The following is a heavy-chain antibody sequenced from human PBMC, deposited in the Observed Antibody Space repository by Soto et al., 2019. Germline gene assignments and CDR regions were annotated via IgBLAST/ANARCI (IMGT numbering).Heavy chain of an antibody. CDR3: AKDPRRYCSSTSCYRGFMDV. CDR1: GFTFSSYG. D-gene: IGHD2-2*01. J-gene: IGHJ6*02. CDR2: ISYDGSNK. Sequence: QVQLVESGGGVVQPGRSLRLSCAASGFTFSSYGMHWVRQAPGKGLEWVAVISYDGSNKYYADSVKGRFTISRDNSKNTLYLQMNSLRAEDTAVYYCAKDPRRYCSSTSCYRGFMDVWGQGTTVTVSS. V-gene: IGHV3-30*18.